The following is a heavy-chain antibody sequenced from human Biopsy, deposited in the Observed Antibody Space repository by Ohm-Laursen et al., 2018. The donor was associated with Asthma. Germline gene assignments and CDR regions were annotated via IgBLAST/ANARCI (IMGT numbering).Heavy chain of an antibody. CDR3: ARDAAAAGESYYYYYGMDV. Sequence: ASVKVSCKASGYPFTDYYVHWVRQAPGQRLEWMGRIDPNSGGTNYAQKFQGWVTMTRDTSISTAYMELSRLRSDDTAVYYCARDAAAAGESYYYYYGMDVWGQGTVVTVSS. V-gene: IGHV1-2*04. CDR2: IDPNSGGT. D-gene: IGHD6-13*01. J-gene: IGHJ6*01. CDR1: GYPFTDYY.